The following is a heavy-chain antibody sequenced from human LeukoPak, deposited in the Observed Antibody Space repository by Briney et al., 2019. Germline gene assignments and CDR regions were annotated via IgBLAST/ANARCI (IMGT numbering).Heavy chain of an antibody. Sequence: GSLRLSCAASGFTFSTYSMNWVRQAPGKGLEWIGYIYSSGSTNYNPSLKSRVTISVDTSRNQFSLKLSSVTAADTAVYYCARRDSSGYYSAWGQGTLVTVSS. CDR3: ARRDSSGYYSA. V-gene: IGHV4-59*08. CDR1: GFTFSTYS. CDR2: IYSSGST. D-gene: IGHD3-22*01. J-gene: IGHJ4*02.